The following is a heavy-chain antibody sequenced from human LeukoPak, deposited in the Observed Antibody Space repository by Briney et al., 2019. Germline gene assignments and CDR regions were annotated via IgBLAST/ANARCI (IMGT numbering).Heavy chain of an antibody. Sequence: SETLSLTCTVSGGSISSYYWSWIRQPPGKGLEWIGYIYYSGSTNYHPSLKSRVTISVDTSKNQFSLKLSSVTAADTAVYYCARIPAYCGGDCPMDVWGKGTTVTVSS. J-gene: IGHJ6*03. D-gene: IGHD2-21*02. V-gene: IGHV4-59*01. CDR1: GGSISSYY. CDR3: ARIPAYCGGDCPMDV. CDR2: IYYSGST.